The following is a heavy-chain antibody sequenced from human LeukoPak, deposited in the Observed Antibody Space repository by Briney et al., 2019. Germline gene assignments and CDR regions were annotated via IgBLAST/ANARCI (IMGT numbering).Heavy chain of an antibody. Sequence: GGSLRLSCAASGLTGSHNYVSWVRQAPGKGLEWVSAIHTSGDTCYADSVKGRFTISRDTSKKTLYLQINSLRVEDTAVYYCIVFGDSNHWGQGTLVTVSS. D-gene: IGHD4-17*01. CDR3: IVFGDSNH. J-gene: IGHJ5*02. CDR2: IHTSGDT. CDR1: GLTGSHNY. V-gene: IGHV3-53*01.